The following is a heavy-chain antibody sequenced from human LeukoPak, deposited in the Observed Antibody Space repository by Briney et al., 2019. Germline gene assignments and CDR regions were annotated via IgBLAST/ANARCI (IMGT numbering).Heavy chain of an antibody. J-gene: IGHJ3*02. D-gene: IGHD3-10*01. CDR3: ARRASTTMVRGVIVDI. Sequence: GESLQISCKGSSYSFTSYWIGWVRQLPGKGLEWMGIIYPGDSDTRYSPSFQGQVTISADKSISTAYLQWSSLKASDTAMYYCARRASTTMVRGVIVDIWGQGTMVTVSS. CDR2: IYPGDSDT. CDR1: SYSFTSYW. V-gene: IGHV5-51*01.